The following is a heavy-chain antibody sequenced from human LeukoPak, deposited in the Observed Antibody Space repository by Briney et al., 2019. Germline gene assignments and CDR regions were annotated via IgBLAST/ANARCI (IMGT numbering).Heavy chain of an antibody. Sequence: PGGSLRLSCTVSGCSFSSDGMHWVRQAPGQGLEWVAVIWSDGNNRYYVDSVKGRFTISRDNSKNTLYLQMNSLCTEDTAVYYCARDYSSSTSCLLDYRGQGTLVTVSS. CDR1: GCSFSSDG. D-gene: IGHD2-2*01. J-gene: IGHJ4*02. V-gene: IGHV3-33*01. CDR3: ARDYSSSTSCLLDY. CDR2: IWSDGNNR.